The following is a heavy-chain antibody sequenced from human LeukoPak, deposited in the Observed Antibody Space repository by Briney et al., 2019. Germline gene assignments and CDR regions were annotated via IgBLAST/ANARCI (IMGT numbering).Heavy chain of an antibody. CDR1: GFTFDDYA. V-gene: IGHV3-9*01. CDR3: AKVRRGSGSYPHDN. J-gene: IGHJ4*02. D-gene: IGHD3-10*01. CDR2: ISWNSGSI. Sequence: GGSLRLSCAASGFTFDDYAMHWFRQAPGKGLDWVSVISWNSGSIAYADSVKGRFAISRDNAKNSLYLQMNSLRAEDTALYYCAKVRRGSGSYPHDNWGQGTLVTVSS.